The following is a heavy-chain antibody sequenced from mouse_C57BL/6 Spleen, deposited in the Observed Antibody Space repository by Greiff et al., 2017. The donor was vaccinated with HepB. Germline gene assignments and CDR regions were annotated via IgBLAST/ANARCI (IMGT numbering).Heavy chain of an antibody. CDR1: GFTFSSYA. CDR2: ISDGGSYT. V-gene: IGHV5-4*01. CDR3: ARDSSGYPWFAY. J-gene: IGHJ3*01. D-gene: IGHD3-2*02. Sequence: EVMLVESGGGLVKPGGSLKLSCAASGFTFSSYAMSWVRQTPEKRLEWVATISDGGSYTYYPDNVKGRFTISRDNAKNNLYLQMSHLKSEDTAMYYCARDSSGYPWFAYWGQRTLVTVSA.